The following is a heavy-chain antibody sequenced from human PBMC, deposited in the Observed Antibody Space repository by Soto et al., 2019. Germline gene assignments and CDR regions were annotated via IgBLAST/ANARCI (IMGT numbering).Heavy chain of an antibody. CDR3: ARAPFKSGYYYYNWFDP. CDR2: INHSGST. Sequence: QVQLQQWGAGLLKPSETLSLTCAVYGGSFSGYYWSWIRQPPGKGLEWIGEINHSGSTNYNPSLKSRVTISVDTSKNQFSLKLSSVTAADTAVYYCARAPFKSGYYYYNWFDPWGQGTLVTVSS. CDR1: GGSFSGYY. J-gene: IGHJ5*02. D-gene: IGHD3-22*01. V-gene: IGHV4-34*01.